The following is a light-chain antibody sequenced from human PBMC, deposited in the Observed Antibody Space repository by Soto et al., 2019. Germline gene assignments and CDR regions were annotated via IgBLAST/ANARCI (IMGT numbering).Light chain of an antibody. Sequence: QSALTQPASVSGSPGQSITISCTGTSSDVGGYNYVSWYQQHPGKAPKLMIYEVSNRPSGVSNRFSGSKSGNTASLTISGLQAEDEADYYCSSYTRSSTLVFGIGTKVTVL. CDR2: EVS. CDR1: SSDVGGYNY. V-gene: IGLV2-14*01. J-gene: IGLJ1*01. CDR3: SSYTRSSTLV.